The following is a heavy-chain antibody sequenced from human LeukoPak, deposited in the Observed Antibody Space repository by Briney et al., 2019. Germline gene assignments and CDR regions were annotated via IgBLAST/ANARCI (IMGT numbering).Heavy chain of an antibody. V-gene: IGHV3-33*01. D-gene: IGHD6-13*01. J-gene: IGHJ4*02. CDR3: ARGSSSWHNDLFDY. CDR1: GFTFSSYG. CDR2: IWYDGSNE. Sequence: GGSLRHSCAASGFTFSSYGMHWVRQAPGKGLEWVALIWYDGSNEYYADSVKGRFTISRDNSKNTLYLQMNSLRAEDTAVYYCARGSSSWHNDLFDYWGQGTLVTVSS.